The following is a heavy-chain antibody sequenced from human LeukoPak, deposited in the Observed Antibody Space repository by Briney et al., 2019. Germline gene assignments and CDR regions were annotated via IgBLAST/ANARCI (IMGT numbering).Heavy chain of an antibody. CDR2: INPSGGST. V-gene: IGHV1-46*01. D-gene: IGHD3-22*01. CDR3: ARINHYYDSSGYTSYYFDY. J-gene: IGHJ4*02. Sequence: ASVKVSCXASGYTFTSYYMHWVRQAPGQGLEWMGIINPSGGSTSYAQKFQGRVTMTRDTSTSTVYMELSSLRSEDTAVYYCARINHYYDSSGYTSYYFDYWGQGTLVTVSS. CDR1: GYTFTSYY.